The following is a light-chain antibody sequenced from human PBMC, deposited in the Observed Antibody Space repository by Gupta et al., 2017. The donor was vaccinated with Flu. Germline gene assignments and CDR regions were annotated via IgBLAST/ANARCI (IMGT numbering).Light chain of an antibody. CDR1: EGLVFVDGYTY. J-gene: IGKJ1*01. Sequence: DVVLTQSPLSLPVTLGQTASISCTSSEGLVFVDGYTYLHWVHQRPGQSPRRLIYKVSNRDYGVPDRVSGSGSGTEFTLKISRVEADDVGTYYCMHDVRWPWTFGQGTKVEI. CDR3: MHDVRWPWT. V-gene: IGKV2-30*01. CDR2: KVS.